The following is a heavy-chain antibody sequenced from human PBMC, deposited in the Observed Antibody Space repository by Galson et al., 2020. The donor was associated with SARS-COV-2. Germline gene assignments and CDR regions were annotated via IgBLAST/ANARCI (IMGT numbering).Heavy chain of an antibody. V-gene: IGHV3-30*09. J-gene: IGHJ4*02. Sequence: GGSLRLSCAASGFPFSSNAMHWVRQAPGKGLEWVTVISDDGKKRYYAESVRGRFAISRDNSGNTLYLQMNSVRPDDTAIYYCATERYDNSRGLESWGQGTLVTVSS. CDR2: ISDDGKKR. D-gene: IGHD3-3*01. CDR3: ATERYDNSRGLES. CDR1: GFPFSSNA.